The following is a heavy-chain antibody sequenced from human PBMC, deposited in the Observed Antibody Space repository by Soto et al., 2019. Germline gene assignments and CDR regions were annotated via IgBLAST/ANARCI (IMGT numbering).Heavy chain of an antibody. J-gene: IGHJ5*02. V-gene: IGHV1-69*15. CDR3: AYDGGKDRYIGNWFDL. D-gene: IGHD3-3*01. Sequence: QVQLVQSGAEVKKPGSSVKVSCKASGGTFSNYAITWVRQAPGQGLEWLGRIIPISGSANYAQKFQGRVTVTATDSTTPPHTAQSSLISANTAFYYCAYDGGKDRYIGNWFDLWGQGTLVTVSS. CDR2: IIPISGSA. CDR1: GGTFSNYA.